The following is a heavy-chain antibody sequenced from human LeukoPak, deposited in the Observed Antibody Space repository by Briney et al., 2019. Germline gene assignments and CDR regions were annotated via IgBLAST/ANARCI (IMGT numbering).Heavy chain of an antibody. CDR2: INHSGST. CDR1: GGSFSGYY. J-gene: IGHJ5*02. Sequence: SETLSLTCAVYGGSFSGYYWSWIRQPPGKGLEWIGEINHSGSTNYNPSLKSRVTISVDTSKNQFSLKLSSVTAADTAVYYCARVASSANWFDPWGQGTLVTVSS. CDR3: ARVASSANWFDP. D-gene: IGHD3-22*01. V-gene: IGHV4-34*01.